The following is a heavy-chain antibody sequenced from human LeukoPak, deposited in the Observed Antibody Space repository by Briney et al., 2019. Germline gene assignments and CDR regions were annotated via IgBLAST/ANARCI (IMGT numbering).Heavy chain of an antibody. J-gene: IGHJ4*02. CDR2: IYYSGST. Sequence: PSETLSLTCTVSGGSISSSSYYWGWIRQPPGKGLEWIGSIYYSGSTYYNPSLKSQVTISVDTSKNQFSLKLSSVTAADTAVYYCARRTAAMGKYYFDYWGQGTLVTVSS. CDR1: GGSISSSSYY. V-gene: IGHV4-39*01. CDR3: ARRTAAMGKYYFDY. D-gene: IGHD5-18*01.